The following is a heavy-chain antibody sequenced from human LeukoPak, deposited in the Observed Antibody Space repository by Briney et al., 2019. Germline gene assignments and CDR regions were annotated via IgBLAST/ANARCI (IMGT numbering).Heavy chain of an antibody. CDR2: INSDGSSV. Sequence: GGSQRLSCAASGFTFSSYWMYWVRQAPGKGLVWVSRINSDGSSVVYADSVKGRFTISRDNAKNMLSLQMNSLRAEDTAVYYCVRDLVGGSGDYWGQGTLVTVSS. D-gene: IGHD3-10*01. CDR1: GFTFSSYW. J-gene: IGHJ4*02. CDR3: VRDLVGGSGDY. V-gene: IGHV3-74*01.